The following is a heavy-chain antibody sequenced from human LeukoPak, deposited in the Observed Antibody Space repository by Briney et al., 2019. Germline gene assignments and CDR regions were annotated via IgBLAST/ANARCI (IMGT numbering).Heavy chain of an antibody. CDR1: GGSISSYY. D-gene: IGHD1-26*01. CDR3: ARHGSRAYVGATRY. V-gene: IGHV4-39*01. CDR2: IYYSGST. J-gene: IGHJ4*02. Sequence: SETLSLTCTVSGGSISSYYWGWIRQPPGKGLEWIGSIYYSGSTYYNPSLKSRVTIPVDTSKNQFSLKLSSVTAADTAVYYCARHGSRAYVGATRYWGQGTLVTVSS.